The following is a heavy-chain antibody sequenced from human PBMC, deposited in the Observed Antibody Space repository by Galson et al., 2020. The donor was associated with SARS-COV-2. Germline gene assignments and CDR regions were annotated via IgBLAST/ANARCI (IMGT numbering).Heavy chain of an antibody. V-gene: IGHV4-59*08. Sequence: ASETLSLTCSVSGGSIGSFYWTWIRQPPGKGLEWIGSIYSNGDTSYNTSLHSRVTISRDTYNNQFSLRLTSVAAADTAIYFCARLAADSIEGRRWWETTDYESYGMDVWGRGTTVTVSS. CDR3: ARLAADSIEGRRWWETTDYESYGMDV. CDR2: IYSNGDT. CDR1: GGSIGSFY. J-gene: IGHJ6*02. D-gene: IGHD3-16*01.